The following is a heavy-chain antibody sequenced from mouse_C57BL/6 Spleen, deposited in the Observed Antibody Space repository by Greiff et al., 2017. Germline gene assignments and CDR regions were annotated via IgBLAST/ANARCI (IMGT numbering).Heavy chain of an antibody. CDR2: LYPGSGTT. J-gene: IGHJ3*01. D-gene: IGHD1-1*01. V-gene: IGHV1-76*01. CDR1: GYTFTDYY. CDR3: ARGGGSGAWFAY. Sequence: QVQLKESGAELVRPGASVKLSCKASGYTFTDYYINWVKQRPGQGLEWSARLYPGSGTTYYNEKFKGKATLTAEKSSCTAYMQHSSLTTEDSAVYYCARGGGSGAWFAYWGQGTLVTVSA.